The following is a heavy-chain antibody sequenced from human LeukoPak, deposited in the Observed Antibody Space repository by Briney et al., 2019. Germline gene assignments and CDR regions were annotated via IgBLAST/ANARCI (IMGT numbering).Heavy chain of an antibody. D-gene: IGHD6-19*01. Sequence: PGGSLRLSCAASGFTFSSYAMSWVRQASGKGLEWVANIKQDGSEKYYVDSVKGRFTISRDNAKNSLYLQMNSLRAEDTAVYYCARDSDSGWYYFDYWGQGTLVTVSS. CDR1: GFTFSSYA. J-gene: IGHJ4*02. V-gene: IGHV3-7*01. CDR3: ARDSDSGWYYFDY. CDR2: IKQDGSEK.